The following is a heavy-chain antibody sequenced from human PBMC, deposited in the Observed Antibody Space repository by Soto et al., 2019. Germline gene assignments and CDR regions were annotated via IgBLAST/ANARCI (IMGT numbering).Heavy chain of an antibody. CDR2: ISTYNGNT. V-gene: IGHV1-18*01. CDR3: ARSYVSGSYPLFDY. J-gene: IGHJ4*02. Sequence: QVQLMQPGAEVKKPGASVKVSCKASGYTFTNYGISWVRQAPGQGLEWMAWISTYNGNTDYAQKLQGRVTMTTDTSTSTAYLELRSLRFDDTAVYYCARSYVSGSYPLFDYWGQGTLVTISS. CDR1: GYTFTNYG. D-gene: IGHD3-16*02.